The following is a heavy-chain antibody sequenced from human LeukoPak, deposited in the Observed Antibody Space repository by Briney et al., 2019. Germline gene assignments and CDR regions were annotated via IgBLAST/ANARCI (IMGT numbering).Heavy chain of an antibody. J-gene: IGHJ6*03. D-gene: IGHD2-2*01. Sequence: SETLSLTSTVSGGSISSYYWSWIRQPPGKGLEWIRYIYYSGSTNYNPSLKSRVTISVDTSKKQFSLTLSSATCADTAVYYCGKVRSSSNNLYYYYYMDVWGKGTTVTISS. CDR3: GKVRSSSNNLYYYYYMDV. CDR1: GGSISSYY. V-gene: IGHV4-59*12. CDR2: IYYSGST.